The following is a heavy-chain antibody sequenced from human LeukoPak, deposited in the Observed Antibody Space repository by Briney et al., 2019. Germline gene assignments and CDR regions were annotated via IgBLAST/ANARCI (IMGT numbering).Heavy chain of an antibody. CDR2: ISTYNDNT. J-gene: IGHJ4*02. D-gene: IGHD1-26*01. CDR1: GYTFTSYI. V-gene: IGHV1-18*04. CDR3: ARGYPSDY. Sequence: ASVKVSCKASGYTFTSYIINWVRQAPGLGLEWMGWISTYNDNTNYAQKFQVRVTMTTDTSTSTAYMELRSLTSDDTAVYYCARGYPSDYWGQGTLVTVSS.